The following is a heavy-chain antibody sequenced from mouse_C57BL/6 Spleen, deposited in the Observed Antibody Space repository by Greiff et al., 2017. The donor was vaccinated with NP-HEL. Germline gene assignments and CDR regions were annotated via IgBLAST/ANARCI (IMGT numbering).Heavy chain of an antibody. Sequence: QVQLQQPGAELVKPGASVKMSCKASGYTFTSYWITWVKQRPGQGLEWIGDIYPGSGSTNYNEKFKRKATLTVDTSSSTAYMQLSSLTSEDSAVYYCARWYYGSSHWCFDVWGTGTTVTVSS. D-gene: IGHD1-1*01. CDR3: ARWYYGSSHWCFDV. J-gene: IGHJ1*03. V-gene: IGHV1-55*01. CDR2: IYPGSGST. CDR1: GYTFTSYW.